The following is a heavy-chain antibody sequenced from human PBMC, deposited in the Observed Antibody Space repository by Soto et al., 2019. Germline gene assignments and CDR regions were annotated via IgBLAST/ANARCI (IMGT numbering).Heavy chain of an antibody. CDR3: TRVGVGYSLGSGFTP. Sequence: QVHLMESGGAVVQPGGSLRLSCLASGVTLTGYAMHWVRHAPCKGLEWVASVSHDGTERYAASVRGRFTISRDISKSTVFLQMGSLSGEDTAVYYCTRVGVGYSLGSGFTPWGQGTLVTVSS. J-gene: IGHJ5*02. D-gene: IGHD5-18*01. CDR1: GVTLTGYA. CDR2: VSHDGTER. V-gene: IGHV3-30-3*01.